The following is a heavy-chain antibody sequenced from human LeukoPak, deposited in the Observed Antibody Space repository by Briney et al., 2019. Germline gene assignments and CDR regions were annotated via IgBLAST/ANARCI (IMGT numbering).Heavy chain of an antibody. CDR1: GGSISSGSYY. Sequence: SQTLSLTCTVSGGSISSGSYYWSWIRQPAGKGLEWIGRIYTSGSTNYNPSLKSRVTISVDTSKNQFSLKLSSVTAADTAVYYCARAGKYYYEIDPWGQGTLVTVSS. V-gene: IGHV4-61*02. J-gene: IGHJ5*02. D-gene: IGHD3-22*01. CDR2: IYTSGST. CDR3: ARAGKYYYEIDP.